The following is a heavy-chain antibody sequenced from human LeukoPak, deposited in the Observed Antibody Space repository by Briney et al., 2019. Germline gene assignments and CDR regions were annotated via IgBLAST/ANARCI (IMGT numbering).Heavy chain of an antibody. V-gene: IGHV3-21*01. CDR3: ARALRGFYSSSWYGEFDY. CDR2: ISSSSSYI. Sequence: KPGGSLRLSCAASGFTFSSYSMNWVRQAPGKVLDWVSSISSSSSYIYYADSVKGRFTISRDNAKNSLYLQMNSLRAEDTAVYYCARALRGFYSSSWYGEFDYWGQGTLVTVSS. CDR1: GFTFSSYS. D-gene: IGHD6-13*01. J-gene: IGHJ4*02.